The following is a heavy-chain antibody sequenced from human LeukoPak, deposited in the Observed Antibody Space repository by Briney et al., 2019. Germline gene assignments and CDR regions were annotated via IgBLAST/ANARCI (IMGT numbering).Heavy chain of an antibody. CDR3: ARAGAMVSSFDY. J-gene: IGHJ4*02. V-gene: IGHV1-8*01. CDR1: GYTFTSYY. Sequence: ASVKVSCKASGYTFTSYYINWVRQATGQGLEWMGWMNPNSGNTGYAQKFQGRVTMTRSTSMSTAYMELSSLRSEDTAVYYCARAGAMVSSFDYWGQGTLVTVSS. D-gene: IGHD5-18*01. CDR2: MNPNSGNT.